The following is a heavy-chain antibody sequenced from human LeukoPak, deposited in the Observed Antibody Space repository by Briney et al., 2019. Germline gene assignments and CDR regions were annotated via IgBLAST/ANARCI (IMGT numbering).Heavy chain of an antibody. V-gene: IGHV4-4*07. CDR3: ARDLGYGYYSYMDV. Sequence: SETLSLTCTVSGGSITNYYWSWIRQPAGKGLKWIGRIYSSGITDYTSSLKSRVTMSVDTSKNQFSLKLTSVTAADTAVYYCARDLGYGYYSYMDVWAKGPRSPSP. D-gene: IGHD2-2*03. CDR1: GGSITNYY. J-gene: IGHJ6*03. CDR2: IYSSGIT.